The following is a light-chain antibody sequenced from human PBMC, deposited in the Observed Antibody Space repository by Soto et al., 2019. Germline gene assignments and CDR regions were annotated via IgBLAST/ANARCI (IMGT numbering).Light chain of an antibody. V-gene: IGKV1-17*01. CDR2: AAS. CDR1: QAIRDH. CDR3: LQHHTYPWT. Sequence: DIQMTQSPSSLSASVGDRVTITCQASQAIRDHLGWYQQRPGKAPKRLIYAASSLQSGVPSRFTGSGSGTDFTLTISSLQPEDFATYYCLQHHTYPWTFGQGTKVEIK. J-gene: IGKJ1*01.